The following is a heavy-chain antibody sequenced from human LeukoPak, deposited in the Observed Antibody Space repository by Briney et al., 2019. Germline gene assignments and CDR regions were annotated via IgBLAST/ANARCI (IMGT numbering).Heavy chain of an antibody. CDR1: GGTFSSYA. D-gene: IGHD4-17*01. CDR3: ARHPYGDYELDY. CDR2: IIPIFGTA. J-gene: IGHJ4*02. Sequence: SVKVSCKASGGTFSSYAISWVRQAPGQGLEWMGGIIPIFGTANYAQKFQGRVTITADESTSTAYMELSSLRSDDTAVYYCARHPYGDYELDYWGQGTLVTVSS. V-gene: IGHV1-69*13.